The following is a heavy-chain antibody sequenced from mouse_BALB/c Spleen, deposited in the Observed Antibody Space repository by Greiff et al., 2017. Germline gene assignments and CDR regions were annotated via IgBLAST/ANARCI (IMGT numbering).Heavy chain of an antibody. J-gene: IGHJ3*01. V-gene: IGHV7-3*02. CDR2: IRNKANGYTT. CDR3: ARASTMITTGFAY. D-gene: IGHD2-4*01. Sequence: EVKLVESGGGLVQPGGSLRLSCATSGFTFTDYYMSWVRQPPGKALEWLGFIRNKANGYTTEYSASVKGRFTISRDNSQSILYLQMNTLRAEDSATYYCARASTMITTGFAYGGQGTRVTVSA. CDR1: GFTFTDYY.